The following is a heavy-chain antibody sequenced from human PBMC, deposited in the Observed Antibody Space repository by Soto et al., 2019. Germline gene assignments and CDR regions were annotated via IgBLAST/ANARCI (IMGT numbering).Heavy chain of an antibody. V-gene: IGHV3-33*01. CDR3: VRGSSCSNGVRYNLGWFGP. D-gene: IGHD2-8*01. CDR1: GFTFSTFA. J-gene: IGHJ5*02. Sequence: QVQLVGSGGGVVQPGRSLKLSCTASGFTFSTFARHWVRQGPGKGLEWVAIIWPDGNDKYYADSVKGRFTISSDNSKNTLSLQMNSLRAEDTAMYYCVRGSSCSNGVRYNLGWFGPWGQGTLVTVSS. CDR2: IWPDGNDK.